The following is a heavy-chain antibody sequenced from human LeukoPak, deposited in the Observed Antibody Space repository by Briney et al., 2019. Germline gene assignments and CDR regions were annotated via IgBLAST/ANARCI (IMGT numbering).Heavy chain of an antibody. V-gene: IGHV3-23*01. D-gene: IGHD2-15*01. CDR3: AKSAVVVAATSQFDY. Sequence: GGSLRLSCAASGFTFSSYAMSWVRQAPGKGLEWVSAISGSGGSTYYADSVKGRFTISRDNSKNTLCLRMNSLRAEDTAVYYCAKSAVVVAATSQFDYWGQGTLVTVSS. CDR1: GFTFSSYA. J-gene: IGHJ4*02. CDR2: ISGSGGST.